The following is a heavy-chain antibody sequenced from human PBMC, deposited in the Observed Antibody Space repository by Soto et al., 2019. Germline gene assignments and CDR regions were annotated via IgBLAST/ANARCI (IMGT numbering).Heavy chain of an antibody. CDR1: GGTFSSYA. V-gene: IGHV1-69*01. Sequence: QVQLVQSGAEVKKPGSSVKVSCKASGGTFSSYAISWVRQAPGQGLEWMGGIIPIFGTANYAQKFQGRVTITADESTSTAYMELSSLRSEDTAVYYCAGRSIAAMVRTYYYYYYGMDVWGQGTTVTVSS. D-gene: IGHD6-6*01. CDR2: IIPIFGTA. CDR3: AGRSIAAMVRTYYYYYYGMDV. J-gene: IGHJ6*02.